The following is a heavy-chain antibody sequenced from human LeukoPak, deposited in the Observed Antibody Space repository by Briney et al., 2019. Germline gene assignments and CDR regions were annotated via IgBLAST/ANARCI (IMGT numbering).Heavy chain of an antibody. CDR3: AKDYGGNS. Sequence: PSETLSLTCAVYGGSFSGYHWSWIRQPPGKGLEWIGEINHSGSTNYNPSLKSRVTISVDTSKNQFSLKLSSVTAADTAVYYCAKDYGGNSWGQGTLVTVSS. CDR1: GGSFSGYH. V-gene: IGHV4-34*01. CDR2: INHSGST. D-gene: IGHD4-23*01. J-gene: IGHJ4*02.